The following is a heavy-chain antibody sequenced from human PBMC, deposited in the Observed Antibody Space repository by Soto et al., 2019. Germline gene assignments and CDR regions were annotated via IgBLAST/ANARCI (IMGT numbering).Heavy chain of an antibody. Sequence: GGSLRLSCAASGFTVSSNYMSWVRQAPGKGLEWVSVIYRGGSTYYSDSVKGRFTISRHNSKNTLYLQMNSLGAEDTAVYYCARDGGSRALDVWGKGTTVTVSS. J-gene: IGHJ6*04. V-gene: IGHV3-53*04. CDR3: ARDGGSRALDV. CDR1: GFTVSSNY. CDR2: IYRGGST. D-gene: IGHD2-15*01.